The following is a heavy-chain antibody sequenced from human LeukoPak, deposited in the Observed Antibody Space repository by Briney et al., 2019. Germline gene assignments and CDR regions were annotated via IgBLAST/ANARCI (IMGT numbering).Heavy chain of an antibody. CDR1: GFTFSSCA. V-gene: IGHV3-23*01. Sequence: GGSLRLSCAASGFTFSSCALSWVHQAPGKGLEWVSAISGSGGSTYYADSVKGRFTISRDNSKNTLYLQMNSLRAEDTAVYYCAKGQPLVAYFQHWGQGTLVTVSS. CDR3: AKGQPLVAYFQH. J-gene: IGHJ1*01. CDR2: ISGSGGST. D-gene: IGHD6-13*01.